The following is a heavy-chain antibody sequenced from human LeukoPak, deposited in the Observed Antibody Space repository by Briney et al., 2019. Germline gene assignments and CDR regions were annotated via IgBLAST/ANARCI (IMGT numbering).Heavy chain of an antibody. J-gene: IGHJ4*02. CDR1: GFTFSGHE. CDR3: ARDLYYFGSGNYVPGLPDY. D-gene: IGHD3-10*01. CDR2: ICSRGVTK. Sequence: RTGGSLRLSCAASGFTFSGHEMNWVRQAPGKGLEWISYICSRGVTKFYADSVKGRFTISRDNANNLLYLQMNGLRAEDTAVYYCARDLYYFGSGNYVPGLPDYWGQGTLVTVSS. V-gene: IGHV3-48*03.